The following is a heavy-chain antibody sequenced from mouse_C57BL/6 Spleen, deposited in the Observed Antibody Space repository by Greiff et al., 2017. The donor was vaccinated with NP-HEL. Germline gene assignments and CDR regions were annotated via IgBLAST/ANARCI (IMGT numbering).Heavy chain of an antibody. V-gene: IGHV5-6*01. J-gene: IGHJ2*01. CDR2: ISSGGSYT. D-gene: IGHD2-3*01. CDR3: ARHGGDGYYPYYFDY. Sequence: EVKVVESGGDLVKPGGSLKLSCAASGFTFSSYGMSWVRQTPDKRLEWVATISSGGSYTYSPDSVKGRFTISRDNAKNTLYLQMSSLKSEDTAMYYCARHGGDGYYPYYFDYWGQGTTLTVSS. CDR1: GFTFSSYG.